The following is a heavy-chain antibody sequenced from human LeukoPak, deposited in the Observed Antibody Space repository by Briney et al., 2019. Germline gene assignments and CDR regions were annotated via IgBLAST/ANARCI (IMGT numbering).Heavy chain of an antibody. CDR3: VKDGYSSGLYYFDY. Sequence: GGSLRLSCAASGFTFSSYAMSWVRQAPGKGLEWVSAISGSGGSTYYADSVKGRFTISRDNSKNTLYLQMNSLRAEDTAVYYCVKDGYSSGLYYFDYWGQGTLVTVSS. V-gene: IGHV3-23*01. CDR1: GFTFSSYA. CDR2: ISGSGGST. D-gene: IGHD6-19*01. J-gene: IGHJ4*02.